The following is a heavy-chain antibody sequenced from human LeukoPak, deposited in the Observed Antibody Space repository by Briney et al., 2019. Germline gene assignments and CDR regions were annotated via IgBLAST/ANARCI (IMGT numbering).Heavy chain of an antibody. Sequence: PSETLSLTCAVYGGSFSGYYWSWIRQPPGKGLEWIGEINHSGSTNYNPSLKSRVTISVDTSKNQFFLKLSSVTAADTAVYYCARGLPGARYFDLWGRGTLVTVSS. CDR1: GGSFSGYY. CDR3: ARGLPGARYFDL. J-gene: IGHJ2*01. D-gene: IGHD7-27*01. CDR2: INHSGST. V-gene: IGHV4-34*01.